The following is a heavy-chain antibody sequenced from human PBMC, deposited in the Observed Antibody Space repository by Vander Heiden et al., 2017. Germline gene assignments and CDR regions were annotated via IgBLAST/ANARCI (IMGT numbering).Heavy chain of an antibody. CDR3: AKDRERYYYYYGMDV. CDR2: ISYDGSNK. D-gene: IGHD1-26*01. Sequence: QLQLVESRGGVVQPGRSLRLSCAASGFTFSGYGMHGVRQAPGKGMEWVEVISYDGSNKYYADSVKGRFTISRDNSKNTLYLQMNSRRAEDTAVYYCAKDRERYYYYYGMDVWGQGTTVTVSS. J-gene: IGHJ6*02. V-gene: IGHV3-30*18. CDR1: GFTFSGYG.